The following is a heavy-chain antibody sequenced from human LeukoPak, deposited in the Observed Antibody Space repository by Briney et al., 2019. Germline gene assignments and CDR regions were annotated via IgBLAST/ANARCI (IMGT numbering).Heavy chain of an antibody. CDR1: GFTLTNHG. CDR3: ARAFPHDYGDYEGYLLGAHY. CDR2: ITGTGGK. J-gene: IGHJ4*02. Sequence: GGSLRLSCAVSGFTLTNHGVSWVRQAPGKGLEWVSIITGTGGKYYGDSVKGRFVLSRDNSKNTLYLQMNSLRAEDTAVYYCARAFPHDYGDYEGYLLGAHYWGQGTLVTVSS. V-gene: IGHV3-66*02. D-gene: IGHD4-17*01.